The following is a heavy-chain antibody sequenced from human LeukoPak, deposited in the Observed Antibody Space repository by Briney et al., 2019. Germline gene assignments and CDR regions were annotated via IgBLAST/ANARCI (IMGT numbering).Heavy chain of an antibody. CDR3: AKDPHYDVGY. CDR1: GFTYDDYT. Sequence: PGGSLRLSCATSGFTYDDYTMHWVRQAPGKGLEWVSLISWDGDSTYYADSVKGRFTISRDNSKNSLYLQMNSLRTEDTGLYYCAKDPHYDVGYWGQGTLVTVSS. V-gene: IGHV3-43*01. J-gene: IGHJ4*02. D-gene: IGHD3-3*01. CDR2: ISWDGDST.